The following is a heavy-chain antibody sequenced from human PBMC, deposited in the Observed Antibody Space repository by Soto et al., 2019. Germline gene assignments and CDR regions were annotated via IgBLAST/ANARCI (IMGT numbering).Heavy chain of an antibody. Sequence: QVQLQQWGAGLLKPSETQSLNCAVTGGSLSGYYWSWIRQPPGKGLEWIGEVKDGGHTNYSPSLRGRVTISSDTSNNQFSLRLNSVTAADTGVYYCARGQEGVVATHWDQGSLVTVSS. CDR1: GGSLSGYY. J-gene: IGHJ4*02. D-gene: IGHD5-12*01. V-gene: IGHV4-34*01. CDR3: ARGQEGVVATH. CDR2: VKDGGHT.